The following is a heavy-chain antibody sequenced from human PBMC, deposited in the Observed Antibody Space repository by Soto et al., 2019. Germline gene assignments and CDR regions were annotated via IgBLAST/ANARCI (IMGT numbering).Heavy chain of an antibody. Sequence: QVQLQESGPGLVKPSETLSLTCTVSGGSISSYYWSWIRQPPGKGLEWIGYIYHSGSTNYNPSLKSRVTISVATSKNQFSLKLTSVTAADTAVYYCARVGYYDSSGYYYFDYWGQGTLVTVSS. CDR1: GGSISSYY. V-gene: IGHV4-59*01. J-gene: IGHJ4*02. CDR2: IYHSGST. D-gene: IGHD3-22*01. CDR3: ARVGYYDSSGYYYFDY.